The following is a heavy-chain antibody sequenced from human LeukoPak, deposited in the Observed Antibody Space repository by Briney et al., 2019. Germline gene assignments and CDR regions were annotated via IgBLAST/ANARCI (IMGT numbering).Heavy chain of an antibody. Sequence: GGSLRLSCAASGFTFSSYGMHWVRQAPGKGLEWVAFIRYDGSNKYYADSVKGRFTISRDNSKNTLYLKMNSLRAEDTAVYYCAKAPGQFLEWLLIDYWGQGTLVTVSS. CDR2: IRYDGSNK. CDR3: AKAPGQFLEWLLIDY. V-gene: IGHV3-30*02. J-gene: IGHJ4*02. D-gene: IGHD3-3*01. CDR1: GFTFSSYG.